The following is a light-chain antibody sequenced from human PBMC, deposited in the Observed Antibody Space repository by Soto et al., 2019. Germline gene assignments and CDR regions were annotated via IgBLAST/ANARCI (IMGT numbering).Light chain of an antibody. V-gene: IGLV2-14*03. Sequence: QSVLTQPAYVSGSPGQSITISCAGTSSDVGGYNFVSWYQHHPGKVPKLMIYDVSNRPSGVSNRFSGSKSGNTASLTISGLQAEDEADYYCSSYTSSSTLVFGGGTQLTVL. J-gene: IGLJ2*01. CDR2: DVS. CDR3: SSYTSSSTLV. CDR1: SSDVGGYNF.